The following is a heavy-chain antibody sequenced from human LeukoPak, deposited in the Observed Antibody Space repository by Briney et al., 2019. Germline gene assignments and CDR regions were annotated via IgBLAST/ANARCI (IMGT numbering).Heavy chain of an antibody. CDR3: ARHYVFVWGGSSFDY. CDR2: IYYNGAT. Sequence: SETLSLTCSVSGDSIGTTWWSWIRQPPGKGLEWIGYIYYNGATNYNPSLETRVTISLDTPKSQFSLELKSVTASDTAVYYCARHYVFVWGGSSFDYWGPGILVTVSS. CDR1: GDSIGTTW. V-gene: IGHV4-59*08. D-gene: IGHD3-16*01. J-gene: IGHJ4*02.